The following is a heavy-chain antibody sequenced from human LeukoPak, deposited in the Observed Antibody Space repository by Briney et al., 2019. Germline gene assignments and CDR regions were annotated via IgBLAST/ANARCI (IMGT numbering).Heavy chain of an antibody. CDR1: GXTXXSYA. V-gene: IGHV3-30-3*01. D-gene: IGHD6-6*01. J-gene: IGHJ4*02. Sequence: XRLSXXXSGXTXXSYAMHWVRQAPGKGLEWVAVISYDGSNKYYADSVKGRFTISRDNSKNTLYLQMNSLRAEDTAVYYCARNSGYSSSSSFDYWGQGTLVTVSS. CDR3: ARNSGYSSSSSFDY. CDR2: ISYDGSNK.